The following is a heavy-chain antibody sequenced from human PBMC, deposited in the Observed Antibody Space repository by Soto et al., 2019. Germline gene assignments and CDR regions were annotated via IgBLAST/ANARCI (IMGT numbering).Heavy chain of an antibody. V-gene: IGHV3-21*04. CDR1: GFTFSSYS. D-gene: IGHD1-26*01. J-gene: IGHJ4*02. Sequence: GGSLRLSCAASGFTFSSYSMNWVRQAPGKGLEWVSSISSSSSYIYYADSVKGRFTISRDSSKNTLYLQMNSLRAEDTAVYYCAKGVGARRYYFDCWGQGTLVTVSS. CDR3: AKGVGARRYYFDC. CDR2: ISSSSSYI.